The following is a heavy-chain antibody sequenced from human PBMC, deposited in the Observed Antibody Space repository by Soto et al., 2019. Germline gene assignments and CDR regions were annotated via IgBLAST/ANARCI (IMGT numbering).Heavy chain of an antibody. CDR2: IYYSGST. CDR1: GGSISSSSYY. V-gene: IGHV4-39*01. J-gene: IGHJ4*02. Sequence: SETLSLTCTVSGGSISSSSYYWAWIRQPPGKGLEWIGSIYYSGSTYYNPSLKSRVTISVDTSKNQFSLKLSYVTAADTAVYYCASQNYYDSSRYTWTRFNSRGQGTLVIASS. D-gene: IGHD3-22*01. CDR3: ASQNYYDSSRYTWTRFNS.